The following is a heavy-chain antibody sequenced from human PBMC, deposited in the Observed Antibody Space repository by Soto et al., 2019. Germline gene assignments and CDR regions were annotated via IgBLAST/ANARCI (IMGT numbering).Heavy chain of an antibody. J-gene: IGHJ4*02. Sequence: SETLSLTCTVSGGSISSGDYYWSWIRQPPGKGLEWIGYIYYSGSTYYNPSLKSRVTISVDTSKNQFSLKLSSVTAADTAVYYCASSIAVAGTRGIDYWGQGTLVTVSS. V-gene: IGHV4-30-4*01. CDR2: IYYSGST. D-gene: IGHD6-19*01. CDR1: GGSISSGDYY. CDR3: ASSIAVAGTRGIDY.